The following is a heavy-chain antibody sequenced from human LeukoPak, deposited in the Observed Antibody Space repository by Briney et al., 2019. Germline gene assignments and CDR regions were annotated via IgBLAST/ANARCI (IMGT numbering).Heavy chain of an antibody. V-gene: IGHV4-34*01. Sequence: SSETLSLTCAVYGGSFSGYYWSWIRQPPGKGLEWIGEINHSGSTNYNPSLKSRVTISVDTSKNQFSLKLSSVTAADTAVYYCARVSSGSYDNDYWGQGTLVTVSS. CDR2: INHSGST. J-gene: IGHJ4*02. D-gene: IGHD1-26*01. CDR3: ARVSSGSYDNDY. CDR1: GGSFSGYY.